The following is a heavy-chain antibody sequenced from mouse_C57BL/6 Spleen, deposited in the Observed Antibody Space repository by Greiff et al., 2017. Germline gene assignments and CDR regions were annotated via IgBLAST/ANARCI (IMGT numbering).Heavy chain of an antibody. Sequence: QVQLQQPGAELVKPGASVKLSCKASGYTFTSYWMHWVKQRPGQGLAWIGMIHPNSGSTNYNEMFKSKATLTVDNSSRTAYMQLSSQTSEDSAVYYCAIITTVVEVDYWGQGTSVTVSS. D-gene: IGHD1-1*01. CDR3: AIITTVVEVDY. V-gene: IGHV1-64*01. J-gene: IGHJ4*01. CDR1: GYTFTSYW. CDR2: IHPNSGST.